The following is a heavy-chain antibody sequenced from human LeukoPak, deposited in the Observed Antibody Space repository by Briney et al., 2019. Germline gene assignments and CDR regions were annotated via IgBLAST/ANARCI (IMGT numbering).Heavy chain of an antibody. D-gene: IGHD6-19*01. V-gene: IGHV6-1*01. CDR3: AREKWRGGWMAVARLLDV. Sequence: SQTLSLTCAISGDSVSSNSAAWSWIRQSPSRCLEWLGRTYYRSKWYNDYAVSVKSRITINPDTSKNKFSLQLNSVTPEDTAVYYCAREKWRGGWMAVARLLDVWGKGTTVTISS. J-gene: IGHJ6*04. CDR1: GDSVSSNSAA. CDR2: TYYRSKWYN.